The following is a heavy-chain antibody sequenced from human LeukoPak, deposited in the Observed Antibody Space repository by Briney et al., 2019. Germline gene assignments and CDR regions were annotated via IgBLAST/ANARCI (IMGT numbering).Heavy chain of an antibody. CDR3: ARGSGSYFDY. J-gene: IGHJ4*02. CDR2: ITSTSTYI. V-gene: IGHV3-21*01. D-gene: IGHD3-10*01. CDR1: GFTFSTYT. Sequence: GGSLRLSCAASGFTFSTYTMNWVRQAPGKGLEWVSSITSTSTYIYYADSVKGRFTISRDNAKNSLYLQMNSLRAEDTAVYYCARGSGSYFDYWGQGTLVTVSS.